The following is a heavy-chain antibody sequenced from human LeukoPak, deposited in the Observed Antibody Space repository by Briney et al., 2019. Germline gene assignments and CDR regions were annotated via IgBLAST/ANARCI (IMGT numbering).Heavy chain of an antibody. CDR3: ARDLARYDTSALDY. D-gene: IGHD3-22*01. CDR1: GFPFSSYG. Sequence: GGSLRLSCAASGFPFSSYGMHWVRHARGKGLEGVVVLWYDGSNKYYVDSVKGRYTISRDNSKNTLFLQMNSLGADDTAVYFCARDLARYDTSALDYWGQGTLVTVSS. J-gene: IGHJ4*02. CDR2: LWYDGSNK. V-gene: IGHV3-33*01.